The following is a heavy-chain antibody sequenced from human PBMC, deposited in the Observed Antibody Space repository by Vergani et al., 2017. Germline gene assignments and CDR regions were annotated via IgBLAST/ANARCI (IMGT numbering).Heavy chain of an antibody. CDR3: ARHLAYCGGDCYPYYYGMDV. V-gene: IGHV4-39*01. Sequence: HLQESGPGLVKPSETLSLTCSVSGGSISSSSYYWGWIRQPPGKGLEWIGSIYYSGSTYYNPSLKSRVTISVDTSKNQFSLKLSSVTAADTAVYYCARHLAYCGGDCYPYYYGMDVWGQ. CDR2: IYYSGST. CDR1: GGSISSSSYY. D-gene: IGHD2-21*02. J-gene: IGHJ6*02.